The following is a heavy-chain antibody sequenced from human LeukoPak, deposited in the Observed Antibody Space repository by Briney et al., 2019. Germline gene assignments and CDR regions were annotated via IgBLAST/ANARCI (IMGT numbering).Heavy chain of an antibody. Sequence: GSLRLSCTGSGFTVSTNSMSWVRQAPGKGLEWVSFIYSDNTHYSDSVKGRFTISRDNSKNTLYLQMTSLRAEDTAVYYCARRAGAYSHPYDYWGQGTLVTVSS. D-gene: IGHD4/OR15-4a*01. CDR2: IYSDNT. CDR3: ARRAGAYSHPYDY. J-gene: IGHJ4*02. CDR1: GFTVSTNS. V-gene: IGHV3-53*01.